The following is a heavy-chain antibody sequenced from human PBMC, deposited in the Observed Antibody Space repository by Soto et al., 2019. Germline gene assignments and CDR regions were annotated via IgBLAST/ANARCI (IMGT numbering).Heavy chain of an antibody. CDR1: GFSLSTSGVG. CDR2: IYWDDDK. J-gene: IGHJ4*02. D-gene: IGHD2-15*01. Sequence: SGPTLVNPTQTLTLTCTFSGFSLSTSGVGVGWIRQPPGKALEWLALIYWDDDKRYSPSLRSRLTITKDTSKNQVVLTMTNMDPVDTATYYCAHRLGYCSGGSCYFEFDYWGQGTLVTVSS. CDR3: AHRLGYCSGGSCYFEFDY. V-gene: IGHV2-5*02.